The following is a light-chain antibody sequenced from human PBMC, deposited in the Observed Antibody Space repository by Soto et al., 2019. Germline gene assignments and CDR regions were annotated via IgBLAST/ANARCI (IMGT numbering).Light chain of an antibody. V-gene: IGKV1-5*03. CDR3: QQYNSYLLT. CDR2: KAS. CDR1: QSISSW. Sequence: IQMTQSPSTLSASVGDRVTISCRAIQSISSWLAWYQQKPGKAPKLLIYKASSLESGVPSRFSGSGSGTEFTLTISSLQPDDFATYYCQQYNSYLLTFGGGTKVDI. J-gene: IGKJ4*01.